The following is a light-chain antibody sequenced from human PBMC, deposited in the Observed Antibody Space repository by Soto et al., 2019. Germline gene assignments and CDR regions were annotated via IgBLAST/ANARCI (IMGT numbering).Light chain of an antibody. V-gene: IGLV1-51*01. Sequence: QSVLTQPPSMSAAPGQKVTISCSGSTSNIENNYVSWYQHLPGTAPKLLIYDNDGRPSGIPDRFSASKSGTSATLGITGLQIGDEADYYCGAWDSSLSVVLFGGGTKLTVL. CDR1: TSNIENNY. CDR2: DND. CDR3: GAWDSSLSVVL. J-gene: IGLJ2*01.